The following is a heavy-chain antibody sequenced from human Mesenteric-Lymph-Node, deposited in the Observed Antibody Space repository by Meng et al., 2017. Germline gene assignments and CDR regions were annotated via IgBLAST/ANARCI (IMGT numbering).Heavy chain of an antibody. Sequence: QGQRQGPGPGLVKPSDTLSLTCAVSGYSISSTNWWGWIRQPPGKGLEWIGYIYYSGSTFYNPSLKSRVTMSVDTSKNQFSLNLNSVTAVDTAVYYCARNVPGTSAYYDWGQGTLVTVSS. J-gene: IGHJ4*02. CDR2: IYYSGST. CDR1: GYSISSTNW. D-gene: IGHD3-22*01. CDR3: ARNVPGTSAYYD. V-gene: IGHV4-28*01.